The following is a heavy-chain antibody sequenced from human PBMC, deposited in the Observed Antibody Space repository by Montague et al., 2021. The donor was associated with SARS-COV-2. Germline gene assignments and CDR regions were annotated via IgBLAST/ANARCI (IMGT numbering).Heavy chain of an antibody. CDR1: GGSFSGCY. J-gene: IGHJ4*02. Sequence: SETLSLTCAVYGGSFSGCYWSWIRQPPEKGLEWIGEINQSGRTNNNPSLKSRVIISVDTSKNQFSLKLSSVTAADTAVYYCARRGSSVWGVTVSAELDYWGQGILVMVSS. V-gene: IGHV4-34*01. CDR2: INQSGRT. D-gene: IGHD3-10*01. CDR3: ARRGSSVWGVTVSAELDY.